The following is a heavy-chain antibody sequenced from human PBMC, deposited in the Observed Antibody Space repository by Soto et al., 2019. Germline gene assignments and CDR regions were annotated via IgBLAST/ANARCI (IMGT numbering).Heavy chain of an antibody. CDR1: GFTFSTAW. Sequence: PGGCMRLSCAASGFTFSTAWMNWFLQTPGKGLEWVGRIKSKTDGGTTDYAAPVKGRFTISRDDSKNTLYLQMNSLKTEDTALYYCTADYDHYYGMDVSGQGTTVTLSS. J-gene: IGHJ6*02. CDR2: IKSKTDGGTT. V-gene: IGHV3-15*07. CDR3: TADYDHYYGMDV.